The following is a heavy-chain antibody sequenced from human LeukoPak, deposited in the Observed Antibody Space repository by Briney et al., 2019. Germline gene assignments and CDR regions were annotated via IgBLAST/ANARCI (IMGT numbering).Heavy chain of an antibody. Sequence: GGSLRLSCAASGFTFGSYAMSWVRQAPGKGLEWVSGISGSGGSTYYADSVKGRFTISRDNSKNTPYLQMNSLRAEDTAVYYCAKDQVVVITLPLDYWGQGTLVTVSS. D-gene: IGHD3-22*01. CDR1: GFTFGSYA. CDR2: ISGSGGST. J-gene: IGHJ4*02. V-gene: IGHV3-23*01. CDR3: AKDQVVVITLPLDY.